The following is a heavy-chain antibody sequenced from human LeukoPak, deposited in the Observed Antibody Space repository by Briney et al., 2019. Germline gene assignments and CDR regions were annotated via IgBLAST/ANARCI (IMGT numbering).Heavy chain of an antibody. CDR1: GGSISSYY. CDR2: IFYSGIT. Sequence: SETLSLTCTVSGGSISSYYWSWIRQPPGKGLEWIGYIFYSGITSYNPSLKSRVTISIDTSKNQFSLKLSSVTAADTAVYYCARGAYYYDSSGYNWYFDLWGRGTLVTVSS. D-gene: IGHD3-22*01. V-gene: IGHV4-59*01. J-gene: IGHJ2*01. CDR3: ARGAYYYDSSGYNWYFDL.